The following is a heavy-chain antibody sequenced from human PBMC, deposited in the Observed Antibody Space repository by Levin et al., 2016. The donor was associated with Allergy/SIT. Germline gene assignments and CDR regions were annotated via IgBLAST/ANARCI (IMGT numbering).Heavy chain of an antibody. CDR2: IKSKTDSGTA. V-gene: IGHV3-15*05. CDR1: GFTFTNAW. CDR3: TTGVEWGARHYNGMDV. J-gene: IGHJ6*02. D-gene: IGHD1-26*01. Sequence: GGSLRLSCAASGFTFTNAWMSWVRQAPGKGLEWVGRIKSKTDSGTADYAAPVKGRFTISRDDSKNMLYLQMNSVKMEDTAVYYCTTGVEWGARHYNGMDVWGQGTTVTVSS.